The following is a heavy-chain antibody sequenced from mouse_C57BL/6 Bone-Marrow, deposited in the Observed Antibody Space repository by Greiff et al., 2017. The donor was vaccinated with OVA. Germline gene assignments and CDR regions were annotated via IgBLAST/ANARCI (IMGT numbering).Heavy chain of an antibody. Sequence: VQLQQSGAELVRPGASVKLSCKASGYTFTDYYINWVKQRPGQGLEWIARIYPGSGNTYYNEKFKGKATLTAEKSSSTAYMQLSSLTSEDSAVYFCAKTAQATFYYWGQGTTLTVSS. J-gene: IGHJ2*01. D-gene: IGHD3-2*02. CDR2: IYPGSGNT. V-gene: IGHV1-76*01. CDR1: GYTFTDYY. CDR3: AKTAQATFYY.